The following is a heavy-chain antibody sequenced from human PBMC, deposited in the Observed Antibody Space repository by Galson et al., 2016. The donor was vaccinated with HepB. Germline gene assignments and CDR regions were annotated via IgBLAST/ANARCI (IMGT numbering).Heavy chain of an antibody. V-gene: IGHV1-3*01. CDR2: INDGDGST. CDR3: ARDDATDGPIILDY. D-gene: IGHD3/OR15-3a*01. J-gene: IGHJ4*02. Sequence: SVKVSCKASGYSFKTYGIHWVRQAPGQRPEWMGWINDGDGSTLHSHRFQGRVTFTRDTSASTAYMELSSLIFEDTAVYFCARDDATDGPIILDYWGQGTLVTGSS. CDR1: GYSFKTYG.